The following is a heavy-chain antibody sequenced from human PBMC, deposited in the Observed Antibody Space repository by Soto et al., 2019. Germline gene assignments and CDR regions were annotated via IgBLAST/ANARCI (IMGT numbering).Heavy chain of an antibody. CDR1: GGSISSHY. V-gene: IGHV4-59*11. J-gene: IGHJ4*02. Sequence: TSETLSLTCTVSGGSISSHYWSWIRQPPGKGLEWIGYIYYSGSTNYNPSLKSRVTISVDTSKNQFSLKLSSVTAADTAVYYCARDRSLFTFDFWGQGTLVTVSS. CDR2: IYYSGST. CDR3: ARDRSLFTFDF.